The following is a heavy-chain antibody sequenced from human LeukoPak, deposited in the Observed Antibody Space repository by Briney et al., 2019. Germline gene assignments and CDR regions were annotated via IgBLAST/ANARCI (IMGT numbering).Heavy chain of an antibody. V-gene: IGHV3-23*01. D-gene: IGHD3-9*01. Sequence: PGGSLRLSCAASGFTFSSYAISWVRQAPGRGLEWVSTISASGGSTYYADSVKGRFTISRNNSKNTLYLQMNSLRAEDTAVYFCAKTRRPPHDILIAFDIWGQGTMVTVSS. CDR3: AKTRRPPHDILIAFDI. J-gene: IGHJ3*02. CDR2: ISASGGST. CDR1: GFTFSSYA.